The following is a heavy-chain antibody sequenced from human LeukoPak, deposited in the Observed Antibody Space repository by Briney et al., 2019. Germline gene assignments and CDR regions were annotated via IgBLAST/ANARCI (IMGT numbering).Heavy chain of an antibody. CDR1: GGSFSGYY. D-gene: IGHD3-16*02. CDR3: ARGRAFYVWGSYRPYYFDY. V-gene: IGHV4-34*01. Sequence: SETLSLTCAVYGGSFSGYYWSWIRLPPGKGLEWIGEINHSGSTNYNPSLKSRVTISVDTPKNQFSLKLSSVTAADTAVYYCARGRAFYVWGSYRPYYFDYWGQGTLVTVSS. J-gene: IGHJ4*02. CDR2: INHSGST.